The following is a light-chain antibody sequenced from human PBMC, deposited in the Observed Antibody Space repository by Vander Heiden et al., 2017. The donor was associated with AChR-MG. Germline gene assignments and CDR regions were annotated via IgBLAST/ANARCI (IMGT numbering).Light chain of an antibody. CDR1: QSVSSTS. CDR3: QQSGSAYTAYT. V-gene: IGKV3-20*01. CDR2: GAS. Sequence: EIVLTQSPGTLSLSPGERATLPCRASQSVSSTSLAWYQQKPGQAPRLLIFGASSRATGIPDRFSGSGCGTDFTFTISRLEPEDFAVYYCQQSGSAYTAYTFGQGTRLEIK. J-gene: IGKJ2*01.